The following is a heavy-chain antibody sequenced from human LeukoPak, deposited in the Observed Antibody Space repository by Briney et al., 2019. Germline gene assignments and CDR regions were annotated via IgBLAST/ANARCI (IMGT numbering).Heavy chain of an antibody. D-gene: IGHD3-10*01. CDR3: ARGPHGSDS. J-gene: IGHJ4*02. Sequence: PSETLSLTCTVSGGSFSSGSHYWSWIRQPPGKGLEWIAYIYYTGSTNYNPSLKSRVTISVDTSKNQFSLKLRSVTAADTAVYYCARGPHGSDSWGQGTLVTVSS. V-gene: IGHV4-61*01. CDR2: IYYTGST. CDR1: GGSFSSGSHY.